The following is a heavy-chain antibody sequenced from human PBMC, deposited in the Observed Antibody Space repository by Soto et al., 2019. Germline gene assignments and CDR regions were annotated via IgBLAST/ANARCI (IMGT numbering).Heavy chain of an antibody. CDR3: AREPILEVPDY. V-gene: IGHV1-69*08. CDR2: IIPILGIA. Sequence: QVQQVQSGAEVKKPGSSVKVSCKASGGTFSSYTISWVRQAPGQGLEWMGRIIPILGIANYAQKFQGRVTITADKSTSTAYMELSSLRSEDTAVYYCAREPILEVPDYWGQGTLVTVSS. J-gene: IGHJ4*02. D-gene: IGHD3-10*01. CDR1: GGTFSSYT.